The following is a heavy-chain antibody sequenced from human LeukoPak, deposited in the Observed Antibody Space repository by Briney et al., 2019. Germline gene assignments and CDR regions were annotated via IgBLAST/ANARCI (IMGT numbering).Heavy chain of an antibody. CDR1: GYTFTSYG. J-gene: IGHJ6*03. D-gene: IGHD3-3*01. V-gene: IGHV1-18*01. CDR2: ISAYNGNT. CDR3: ARADDFWSGSAYYYYYMDV. Sequence: GASVKVSCKASGYTFTSYGISWVRQAPGQGLEWMGWISAYNGNTNYAQKLQGRVTMTTDTSTSTAYMELRSLRSEDTAVYYCARADDFWSGSAYYYYYMDVWGKGTTATVSS.